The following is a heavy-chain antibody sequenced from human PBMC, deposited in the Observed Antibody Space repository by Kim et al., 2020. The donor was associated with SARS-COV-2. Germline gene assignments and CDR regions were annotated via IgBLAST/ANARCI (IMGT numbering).Heavy chain of an antibody. J-gene: IGHJ5*02. CDR1: GCSISSSSYY. D-gene: IGHD3-22*01. V-gene: IGHV4-39*07. CDR2: IYYSGST. CDR3: ARDIISDYYDSSGYIPYNWFDP. Sequence: SETLSLTCTVSGCSISSSSYYWGWIRQPPGKGLEWIGSIYYSGSTYYNPSLKSRVTISVDTSKNQFSLKLSSVTAADTAVYYCARDIISDYYDSSGYIPYNWFDPWGQGTLVTVSS.